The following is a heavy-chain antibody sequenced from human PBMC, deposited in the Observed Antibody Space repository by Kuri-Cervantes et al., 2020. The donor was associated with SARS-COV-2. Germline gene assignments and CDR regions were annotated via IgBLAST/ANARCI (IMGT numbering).Heavy chain of an antibody. J-gene: IGHJ4*02. CDR3: AGSPVPRDDFDY. CDR1: GGSFSGYY. D-gene: IGHD4-17*01. V-gene: IGHV4-34*01. CDR2: VNHSGST. Sequence: GSLRLSCAVYGGSFSGYYWSWIRQPPGKGLEWIGEVNHSGSTNYNPSLKSRVTISVDTSKSQFSLTLSSVATADTAVYFCAGSPVPRDDFDYWGQGSLVTVSS.